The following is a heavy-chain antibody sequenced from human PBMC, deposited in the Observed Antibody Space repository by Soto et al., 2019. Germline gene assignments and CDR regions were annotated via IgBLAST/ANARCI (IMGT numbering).Heavy chain of an antibody. V-gene: IGHV3-7*03. J-gene: IGHJ4*02. CDR1: GFTFSSYW. D-gene: IGHD3-10*01. CDR2: IKQDGSEK. CDR3: ARDGDRVRYYNGFDY. Sequence: GGSLRLSCAASGFTFSSYWMSWFRQAPGEGLEWVANIKQDGSEKYYVDSVKGRFTISRDNAKNSLYLQMNSLRAEDTAVYYCARDGDRVRYYNGFDYWGQGXLVTVSS.